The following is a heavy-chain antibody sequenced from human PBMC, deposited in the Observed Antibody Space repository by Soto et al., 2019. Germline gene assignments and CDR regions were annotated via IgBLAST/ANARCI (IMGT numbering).Heavy chain of an antibody. J-gene: IGHJ3*02. CDR2: IYNSGTS. D-gene: IGHD3-10*01. V-gene: IGHV3-66*01. CDR3: ARGTWIVRGLIPDAFDI. CDR1: GFTASSHY. Sequence: EVQLVESGGGLVQPGGSLRLSCAASGFTASSHYINWVRQAPGKGLDWVSVIYNSGTSFYADSVKGRFTVSRDTAKNSVFLQMSSLRAEDTAVYFCARGTWIVRGLIPDAFDIWGQGTMVTVSS.